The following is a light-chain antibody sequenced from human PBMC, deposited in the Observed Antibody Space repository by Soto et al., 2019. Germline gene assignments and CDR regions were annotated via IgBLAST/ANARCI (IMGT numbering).Light chain of an antibody. J-gene: IGKJ2*01. CDR2: EAS. V-gene: IGKV1-5*01. CDR1: HSVSTW. Sequence: DIQMTQSPSILSASVGDRVTITCRASHSVSTWVAWYQQKPGKAPNLLIFEASTLHRGVPSRFSGSGSGTEFNLTISSLERDDFATYYCQQYDSHRVSFCQGTTVEMK. CDR3: QQYDSHRVS.